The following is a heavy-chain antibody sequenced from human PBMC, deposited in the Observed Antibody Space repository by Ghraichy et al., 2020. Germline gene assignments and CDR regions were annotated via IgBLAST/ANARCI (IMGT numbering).Heavy chain of an antibody. D-gene: IGHD5-12*01. Sequence: SQTLSLTCTVSGVSISSFSWSWIRQPPGKGLEWIGYIYYSGSTNYNPSLKSRVTISVDTSKNQFSLKLSSVTAADTSVYYFASGTSNGGYVFDHWGQGTLVTVSS. V-gene: IGHV4-59*01. CDR2: IYYSGST. CDR3: ASGTSNGGYVFDH. CDR1: GVSISSFS. J-gene: IGHJ4*02.